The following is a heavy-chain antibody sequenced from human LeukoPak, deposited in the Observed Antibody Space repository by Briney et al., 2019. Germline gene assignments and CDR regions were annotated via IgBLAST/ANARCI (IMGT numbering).Heavy chain of an antibody. CDR2: IYYSGST. V-gene: IGHV4-39*07. Sequence: SETLSLTCTVSGGSISSSSYYWGWIRQPPGKGLEWIGSIYYSGSTYYNPSLKSRVTISVDTSKNQFSLKLSSVTAADTALYYCAVLLAGVSDGFDNAFDIWGQGTMVTVSS. D-gene: IGHD3-10*01. CDR3: AVLLAGVSDGFDNAFDI. J-gene: IGHJ3*02. CDR1: GGSISSSSYY.